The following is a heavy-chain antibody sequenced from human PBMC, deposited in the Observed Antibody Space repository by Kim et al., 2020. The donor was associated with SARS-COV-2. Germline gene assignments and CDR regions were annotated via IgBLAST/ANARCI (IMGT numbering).Heavy chain of an antibody. D-gene: IGHD5-12*01. CDR2: IIPIFGTA. CDR3: ARAEYSGYDLGYGMDV. Sequence: SVKVSCKASGGTFSSYAISWVRQAPGQGLEWMGGIIPIFGTANYAQKFQGRVTITADESTSTAYMELSSLRSEDTAVYYCARAEYSGYDLGYGMDVWGQGTTVTVSS. V-gene: IGHV1-69*13. J-gene: IGHJ6*02. CDR1: GGTFSSYA.